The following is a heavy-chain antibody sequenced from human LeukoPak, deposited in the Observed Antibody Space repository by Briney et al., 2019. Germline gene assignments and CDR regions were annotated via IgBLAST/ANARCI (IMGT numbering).Heavy chain of an antibody. J-gene: IGHJ5*02. Sequence: PSEILSLTCTVSGGSISSYYWSWIRQPPGKGLEWIGYIYYSGSTNYNPSLKSRVTISVDTSKNQFSLKLSSVTAADTAVYYCARQNDWFDPWGQGTLVTVSS. V-gene: IGHV4-59*01. CDR1: GGSISSYY. CDR3: ARQNDWFDP. CDR2: IYYSGST.